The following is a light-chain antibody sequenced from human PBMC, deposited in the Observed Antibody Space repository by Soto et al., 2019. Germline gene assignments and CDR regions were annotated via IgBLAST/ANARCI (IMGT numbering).Light chain of an antibody. CDR1: SSNIGADYD. V-gene: IGLV1-40*01. CDR2: GNS. Sequence: QSVLTQPPSVSGAPGQRVTISCTGSSSNIGADYDVHWYQQLPGTAPKLLIYGNSNRPSGVPDRFSGSKSGTSASLAITGLQPEDEADYYCQSYDSSLSAWVFGGGTQLTVL. CDR3: QSYDSSLSAWV. J-gene: IGLJ3*02.